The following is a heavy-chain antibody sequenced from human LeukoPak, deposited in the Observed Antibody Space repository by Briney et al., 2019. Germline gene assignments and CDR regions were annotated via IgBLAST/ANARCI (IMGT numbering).Heavy chain of an antibody. CDR2: IYYSGST. J-gene: IGHJ4*02. D-gene: IGHD1-26*01. Sequence: KPSETLSLTCTVSGGSISSYYWSWIRQPPGKGLEWIGYIYYSGSTNYNPSLKSRVTISVDTSKNQFSLKLSSVTAADTAVYYCARWVSGSYYSSFDYWGQGTLVTVSS. CDR1: GGSISSYY. CDR3: ARWVSGSYYSSFDY. V-gene: IGHV4-59*01.